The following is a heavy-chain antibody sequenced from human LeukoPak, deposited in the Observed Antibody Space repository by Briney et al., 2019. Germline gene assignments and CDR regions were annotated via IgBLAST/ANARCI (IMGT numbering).Heavy chain of an antibody. J-gene: IGHJ3*01. CDR3: ARNHYYVPGRSDT. CDR2: ISSSSIHV. V-gene: IGHV3-21*01. CDR1: GFSFGTYS. Sequence: PGGSLRLSCAGSGFSFGTYSMNWVRQAPGKGLEWVSSISSSSIHVNYADSVKGRFTISRDNAKNSLYLQMNSLRGEDTAVYYCARNHYYVPGRSDTWGQGTIVTVSS. D-gene: IGHD3-10*02.